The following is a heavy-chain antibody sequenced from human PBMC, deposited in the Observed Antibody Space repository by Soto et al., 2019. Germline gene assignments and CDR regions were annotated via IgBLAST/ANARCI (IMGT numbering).Heavy chain of an antibody. CDR3: ARVGRRPFITMVRGVHPVDV. CDR2: IYYSGST. V-gene: IGHV4-59*01. CDR1: GGSISSYY. J-gene: IGHJ6*04. Sequence: QVQLQESGPGLVKPSETLSLTCTVSGGSISSYYWSWIRQPPGKGLEWIGYIYYSGSTNYNPSLKSRVTISVDTSKNQFSLKLSSVTAADTAVYYCARVGRRPFITMVRGVHPVDVWGKGTTVTVSS. D-gene: IGHD3-10*01.